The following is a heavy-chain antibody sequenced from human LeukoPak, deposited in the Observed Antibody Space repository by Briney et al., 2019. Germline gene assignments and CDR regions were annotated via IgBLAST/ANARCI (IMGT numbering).Heavy chain of an antibody. V-gene: IGHV3-23*01. D-gene: IGHD6-19*01. CDR2: ISANGGAT. Sequence: GGSLRLSCAASGFTFSNFAMSWVRQAPGKGLECVSLISANGGATYYADSVKGRFTISRDNSRNTLYLEMNSLRAEDTAVYYCARGADGSYSSGSYSSHYGMDVWGQGTTVTVSS. CDR1: GFTFSNFA. J-gene: IGHJ6*02. CDR3: ARGADGSYSSGSYSSHYGMDV.